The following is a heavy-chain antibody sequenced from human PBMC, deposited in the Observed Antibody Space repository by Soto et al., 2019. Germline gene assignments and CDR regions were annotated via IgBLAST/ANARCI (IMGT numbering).Heavy chain of an antibody. CDR1: GFTFSSYS. Sequence: GGSLRLSCAASGFTFSSYSMNWVRQAPGKGLEWVSSISSSSSYIYYADSVKGRFTISRDNAKNSLYLQMNSLRAEDTAVYYCARDCRTIRDDYSNAFDIWGQGTMVTVSS. V-gene: IGHV3-21*01. J-gene: IGHJ3*02. CDR3: ARDCRTIRDDYSNAFDI. CDR2: ISSSSSYI. D-gene: IGHD4-4*01.